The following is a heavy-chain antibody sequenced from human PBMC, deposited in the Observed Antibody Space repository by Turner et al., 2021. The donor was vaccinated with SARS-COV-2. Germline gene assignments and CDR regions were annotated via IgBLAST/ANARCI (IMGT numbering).Heavy chain of an antibody. CDR2: INPSGVIT. Sequence: QVHPFQSGAEVKKPGASVNVSCKASGYPFTSYYMHWVRQASGQGLEWMGIINPSGVITSYAQKYKGRVTMTRDTTTSTVYMELSSLRSGDTAVYDCARSGGGFDYWGQGTLVTVSS. J-gene: IGHJ4*02. D-gene: IGHD2-15*01. CDR3: ARSGGGFDY. V-gene: IGHV1-46*01. CDR1: GYPFTSYY.